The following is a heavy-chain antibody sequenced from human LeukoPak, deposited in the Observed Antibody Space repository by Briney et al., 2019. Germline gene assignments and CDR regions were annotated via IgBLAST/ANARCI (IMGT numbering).Heavy chain of an antibody. CDR1: GYTFTGYY. CDR3: ARVVGSVGATSPTDY. J-gene: IGHJ4*02. V-gene: IGHV1-2*02. D-gene: IGHD1-26*01. CDR2: INPNSGGT. Sequence: ASVKVSCKASGYTFTGYYMHWVRQAPGQGLEWMGWINPNSGGTNYAQKFQGRVTMTRDTSISTAYMELSRLRSDDTAVYYCARVVGSVGATSPTDYWGQGTLVTVSS.